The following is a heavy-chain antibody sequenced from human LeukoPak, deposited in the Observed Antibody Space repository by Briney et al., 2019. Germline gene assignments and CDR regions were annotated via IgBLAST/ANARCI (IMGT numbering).Heavy chain of an antibody. Sequence: GGSLRLSCAASGFTVSSNYMSWVRQAPGKGLEWVSRINRDGSRTDYADSVKGRFTISRDDAKNTLYLQVNSLRAEDTAVYFCARGGSDTAMAHDYWGQGTLVTVSS. CDR1: GFTVSSNY. V-gene: IGHV3-74*01. CDR2: INRDGSRT. CDR3: ARGGSDTAMAHDY. J-gene: IGHJ4*02. D-gene: IGHD5-18*01.